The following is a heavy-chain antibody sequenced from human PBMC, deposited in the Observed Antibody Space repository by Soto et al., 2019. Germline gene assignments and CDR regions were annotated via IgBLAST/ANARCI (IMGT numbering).Heavy chain of an antibody. CDR2: INAGNGNT. J-gene: IGHJ3*02. CDR3: AREQSGEIMTMTDAFDI. Sequence: QVQLVQSGAAVQKPGASVKVSCKASGYTFTSYAIHWVRQAPGPRLEWMGWINAGNGNTQYSQKFQGRVTITRDTSASIAYMEVSSLRSEDTALYYCAREQSGEIMTMTDAFDIWGQGTMVTVSS. CDR1: GYTFTSYA. D-gene: IGHD3-16*01. V-gene: IGHV1-3*01.